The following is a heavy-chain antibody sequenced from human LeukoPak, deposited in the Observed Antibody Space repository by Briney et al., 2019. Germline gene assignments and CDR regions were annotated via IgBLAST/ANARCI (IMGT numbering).Heavy chain of an antibody. J-gene: IGHJ4*02. CDR1: GFTFSSYA. CDR2: ISGSGGST. CDR3: AKDGTWDFWSGYSSVSFDY. Sequence: KPGGSLRLSCAASGFTFSSYAMSWVRQAPGKGLEWVSAISGSGGSTYYADSVKGRFTISRDNSKNTLYLQMNSLRAEDTAVYYCAKDGTWDFWSGYSSVSFDYWGQGTLVTVSS. D-gene: IGHD3-3*01. V-gene: IGHV3-23*01.